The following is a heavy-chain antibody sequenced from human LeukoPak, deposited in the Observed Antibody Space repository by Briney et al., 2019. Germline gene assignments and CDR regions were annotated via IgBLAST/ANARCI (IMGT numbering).Heavy chain of an antibody. CDR2: IYTSGST. D-gene: IGHD6-19*01. CDR3: AGGPAWAGTAFDF. J-gene: IGHJ4*02. CDR1: GGSVRSYY. V-gene: IGHV4-4*09. Sequence: SETLSLTCSVSGGSVRSYYWSWIRQFAGKELQCIGYIYTSGSTDYNPSLKSRVTISVDRSRNLIFLNLRSVTAADTAVYYCAGGPAWAGTAFDFWGQGSRVTVSS.